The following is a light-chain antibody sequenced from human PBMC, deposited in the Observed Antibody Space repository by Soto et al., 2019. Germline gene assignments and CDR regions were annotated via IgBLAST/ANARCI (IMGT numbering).Light chain of an antibody. CDR1: SSNIGAGYD. CDR2: GNS. J-gene: IGLJ2*01. V-gene: IGLV1-40*01. CDR3: QSYDSSLRVSV. Sequence: QAVVTQPPSVCGAPGQRVTISCTGSSSNIGAGYDVHWYQQLPGTAPKLLIYGNSKRPSGVPDRFSGSKSGTSASLAITGLQAEDEADYYCQSYDSSLRVSVFGGGTKLTVL.